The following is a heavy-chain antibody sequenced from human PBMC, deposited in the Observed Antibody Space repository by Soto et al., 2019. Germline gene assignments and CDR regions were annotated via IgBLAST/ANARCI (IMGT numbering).Heavy chain of an antibody. D-gene: IGHD3-3*01. J-gene: IGHJ4*02. CDR1: GVSFGNSA. CDR3: STGVIWIGYFTVDS. V-gene: IGHV1-69*01. Sequence: QEQLVQSGAEVKKPGSSVKISCKASGVSFGNSAINWVRQTPGQGLEWLGGFIPVYRTLNYAQKFQGRVTITADEATGTAYMTLSSLASNDTAVYYCSTGVIWIGYFTVDSWGQGTRVTVSS. CDR2: FIPVYRTL.